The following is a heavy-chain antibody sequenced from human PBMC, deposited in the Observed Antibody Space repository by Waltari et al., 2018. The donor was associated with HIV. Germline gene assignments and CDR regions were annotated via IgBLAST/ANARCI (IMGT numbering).Heavy chain of an antibody. CDR2: ISSSSSYI. CDR3: ARTFMTTVTTLGY. J-gene: IGHJ4*02. Sequence: EVQLVESGGGLVKPGGSLRLSCAASGFTFSSYSMTWVRQAPGKGLEWVSSISSSSSYIYYADSVKGRFTISRDNAKNSLYLQMNSLRAEDTAVYYCARTFMTTVTTLGYWGQGTLVTVSS. D-gene: IGHD4-17*01. V-gene: IGHV3-21*01. CDR1: GFTFSSYS.